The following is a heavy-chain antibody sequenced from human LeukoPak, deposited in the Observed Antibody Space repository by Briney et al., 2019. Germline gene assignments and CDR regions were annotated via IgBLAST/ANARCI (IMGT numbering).Heavy chain of an antibody. V-gene: IGHV3-11*06. CDR1: GFTFSDYY. CDR2: ISSSSSYT. Sequence: GGSLRLSCAASGFTFSDYYMSWIRQAPGKGLEWVSYISSSSSYTNYADSVKGRFTISRDNAKNSLYLQMNNLRAEDTAVYYCARDPSGMDVWGQGTTVTVSS. J-gene: IGHJ6*02. CDR3: ARDPSGMDV.